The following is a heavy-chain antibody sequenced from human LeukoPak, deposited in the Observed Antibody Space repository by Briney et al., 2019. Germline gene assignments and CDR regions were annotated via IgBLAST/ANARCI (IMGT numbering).Heavy chain of an antibody. CDR3: ARDEGSSGPGYYYYYMDV. CDR2: IYTSGST. V-gene: IGHV4-4*07. D-gene: IGHD3-22*01. CDR1: GGSISSYY. J-gene: IGHJ6*03. Sequence: SETLSLTCTVSGGSISSYYWSWIRQPAGKGLEWIGRIYTSGSTNYNPSLKSRVTMSVDTSKNQFSLKLSSVTAADTAVYYCARDEGSSGPGYYYYYMDVWGKGTTVTVFS.